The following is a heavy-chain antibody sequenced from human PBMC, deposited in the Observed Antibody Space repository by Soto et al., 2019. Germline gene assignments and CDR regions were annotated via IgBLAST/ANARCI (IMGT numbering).Heavy chain of an antibody. Sequence: GGSLRLSCAASGFTFSNYAMTWVRQAPGKGLESVSTISGSGGRTYYADSVKGRFTVSRDNAKNSLYLQMNSLRDEDTAVYYCARPEYSSSSYGMDVWGQGTTVTVSS. CDR2: ISGSGGRT. CDR3: ARPEYSSSSYGMDV. V-gene: IGHV3-23*01. CDR1: GFTFSNYA. D-gene: IGHD6-6*01. J-gene: IGHJ6*02.